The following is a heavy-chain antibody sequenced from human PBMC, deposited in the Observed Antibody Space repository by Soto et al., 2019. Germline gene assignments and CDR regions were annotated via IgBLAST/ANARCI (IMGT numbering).Heavy chain of an antibody. V-gene: IGHV3-74*01. CDR2: INPDGRTI. CDR3: ATAGNYRLDN. Sequence: GGSLRLSCAASGFTFSACAMHWVRQAPGEGLVWVSRINPDGRTINYADSVKGRFTISRDNAKNTLYLQMNILRVEDTAVYFCATAGNYRLDNWGLGTLVTVSS. D-gene: IGHD1-1*01. CDR1: GFTFSACA. J-gene: IGHJ4*02.